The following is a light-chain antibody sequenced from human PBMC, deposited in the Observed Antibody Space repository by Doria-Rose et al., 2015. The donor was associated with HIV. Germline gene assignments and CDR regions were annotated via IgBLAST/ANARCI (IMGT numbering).Light chain of an antibody. CDR3: QSYDSRLSVYV. V-gene: IGLV1-40*01. CDR1: SSNIGAGFD. J-gene: IGLJ1*01. CDR2: GNT. Sequence: QSVLTQPPSVSGAPGQRVAISCTGSSSNIGAGFDVNWCQQFPGTAPKLLIHGNTNRPSGVPDRFSGSKSGTSASLAISGLRAEDEADYYCQSYDSRLSVYVFGAGTKVPVL.